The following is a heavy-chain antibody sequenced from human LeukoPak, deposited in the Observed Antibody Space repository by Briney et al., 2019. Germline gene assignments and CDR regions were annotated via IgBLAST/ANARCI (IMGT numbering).Heavy chain of an antibody. Sequence: GGSLRLSCTVSGFTFSNYWMSWVRQAPGKGLEWVANIEQHGSEKWNVDSVKGRFTISRDNAKNSLYLQMNSLRAEDTAVYYCARDPSNYDRSGYKLDSYFDYWGQGTLVPVSS. J-gene: IGHJ4*02. V-gene: IGHV3-7*01. D-gene: IGHD3-22*01. CDR1: GFTFSNYW. CDR3: ARDPSNYDRSGYKLDSYFDY. CDR2: IEQHGSEK.